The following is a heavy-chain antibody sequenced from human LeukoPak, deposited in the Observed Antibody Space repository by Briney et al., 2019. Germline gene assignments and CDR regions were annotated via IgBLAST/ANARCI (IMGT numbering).Heavy chain of an antibody. CDR2: IYPGDSDT. D-gene: IGHD6-19*01. V-gene: IGHV5-51*01. CDR1: GYSFTSYW. CDR3: ARLTGYSSVMNWFDP. J-gene: IGHJ5*02. Sequence: GESLKISCKGSGYSFTSYWIGWVRQMPGKGLEWMGIIYPGDSDTRYSPSFQGQVTISADKSISTAYLQWSSLKASDTAMYYCARLTGYSSVMNWFDPWGQGTLVTVSS.